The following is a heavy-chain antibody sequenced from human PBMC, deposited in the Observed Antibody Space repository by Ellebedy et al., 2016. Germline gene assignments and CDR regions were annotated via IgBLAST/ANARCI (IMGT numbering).Heavy chain of an antibody. CDR3: ARDANDAFDY. V-gene: IGHV1-46*01. CDR2: IYPDGVTT. J-gene: IGHJ4*02. CDR1: GFTFSTQA. D-gene: IGHD1-1*01. Sequence: GGSLRLSXSASGFTFSTQAMHWVRQAPGQGLEWMGIIYPDGVTTTYAQKFQGRVSITRDTSTGTFYIELSSLRSEDTALYYCARDANDAFDYWGQGTLVTVSS.